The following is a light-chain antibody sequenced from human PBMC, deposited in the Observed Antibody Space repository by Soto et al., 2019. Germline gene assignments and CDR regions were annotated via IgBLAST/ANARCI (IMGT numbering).Light chain of an antibody. CDR3: SSYTGGSTSYA. Sequence: QSALTQPASVSGSPGQSITISCTGTSSDVGAYKYVSWHQQHPGKAPKLMIYDVSDRPSGVSDRFSGSKSGNTASLTISGLQAEDEADYYCSSYTGGSTSYAFGTGTKVTVL. CDR1: SSDVGAYKY. V-gene: IGLV2-14*03. J-gene: IGLJ1*01. CDR2: DVS.